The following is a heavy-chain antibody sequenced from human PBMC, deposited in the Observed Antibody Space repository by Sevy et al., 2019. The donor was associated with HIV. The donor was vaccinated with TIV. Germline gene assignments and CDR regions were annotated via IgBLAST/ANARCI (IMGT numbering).Heavy chain of an antibody. CDR2: ISGSGSSS. V-gene: IGHV3-23*01. D-gene: IGHD3-10*01. Sequence: GGALRRSCVGSGFTFADYAMTWVRQAPGKGPEWVSSISGSGSSSKNADSVKGRFTISRDNSKNTLYLQMNSLRAEDTAVYFCTKKSYGSGTYTWFDPWGQGTLVTVSP. CDR3: TKKSYGSGTYTWFDP. J-gene: IGHJ5*02. CDR1: GFTFADYA.